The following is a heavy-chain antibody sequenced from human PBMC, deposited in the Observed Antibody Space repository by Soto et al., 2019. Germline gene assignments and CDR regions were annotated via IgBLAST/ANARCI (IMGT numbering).Heavy chain of an antibody. J-gene: IGHJ3*02. CDR3: ARGDSGFRSRRAFHS. CDR1: GGTFSSYA. V-gene: IGHV1-69*06. Sequence: ASVKVSCKASGGTFSSYAISWVRQAPGQGLEWMGGIIPIFGTANYAQKFQGRVTITADKSTSTAYMELSSLSSEDTAVYYCARGDSGFRSRRAFHSSGPGRLLTV. D-gene: IGHD3-10*01. CDR2: IIPIFGTA.